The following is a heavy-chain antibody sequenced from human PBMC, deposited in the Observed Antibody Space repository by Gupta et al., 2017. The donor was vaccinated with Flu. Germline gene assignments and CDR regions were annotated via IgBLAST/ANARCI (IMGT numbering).Heavy chain of an antibody. CDR1: GFTFSNAW. J-gene: IGHJ4*02. V-gene: IGHV3-15*01. CDR3: TTEGDYGDYVVEG. D-gene: IGHD4-17*01. Sequence: EVQLVESGGGLVKPGGSLRLSCAASGFTFSNAWLSWVRQAPGKGLEWVGRIKSKTDGGTTDYAAPVKGRFTISRDDSKNTLYLQMNSLKTEDTAVYYCTTEGDYGDYVVEGWGQGTLVTVSS. CDR2: IKSKTDGGTT.